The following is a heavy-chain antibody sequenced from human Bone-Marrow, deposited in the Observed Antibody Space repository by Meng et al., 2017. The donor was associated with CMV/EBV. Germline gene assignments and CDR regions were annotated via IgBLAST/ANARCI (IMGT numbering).Heavy chain of an antibody. CDR2: IKSKFDGETT. Sequence: EVQLVESXGGLVKPGXSLRVSXTGSGSGFIFSNLWINWVRQAPGKGLEWVGRIKSKFDGETTDYAAPVKGRFTISRDDSRHTLYLYMNSLKTEDTAVYYCTTDRPRSGGKTHDYWGQGTLVTVSS. D-gene: IGHD4-23*01. V-gene: IGHV3-15*01. CDR3: TTDRPRSGGKTHDY. J-gene: IGHJ4*02. CDR1: GSGFIFSNLW.